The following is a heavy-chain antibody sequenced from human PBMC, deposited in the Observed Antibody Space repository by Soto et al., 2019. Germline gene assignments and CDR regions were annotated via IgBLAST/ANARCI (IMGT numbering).Heavy chain of an antibody. Sequence: EVQLLESGGGLVQPWGSLRLSCAASEFAFSTYAMTWVRQAPGKGLEWVSGISDGGSDTDYADSVKGRFTIYRDNSKNTLYLQMTGLRADDTAVYYCAKVQSSSWYQTGGMDVWGRGTTVTVSS. CDR1: EFAFSTYA. D-gene: IGHD6-13*01. J-gene: IGHJ6*02. CDR2: ISDGGSDT. V-gene: IGHV3-23*01. CDR3: AKVQSSSWYQTGGMDV.